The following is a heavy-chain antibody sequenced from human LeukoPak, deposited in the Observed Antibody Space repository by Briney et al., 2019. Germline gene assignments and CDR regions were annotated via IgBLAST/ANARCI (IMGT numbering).Heavy chain of an antibody. J-gene: IGHJ6*02. D-gene: IGHD2-2*01. CDR1: GGYISSSSYY. V-gene: IGHV4-39*07. CDR2: IYYSGST. CDR3: ARVDCSSTSCYAFSNYGMDV. Sequence: SETLSLTCTVSGGYISSSSYYWGWIRQPPGKGLEWIGSIYYSGSTYYNPSLKSRLTISVDTSKNQFSLKLSSVTAADTAVYYCARVDCSSTSCYAFSNYGMDVWGQGTTVTVSS.